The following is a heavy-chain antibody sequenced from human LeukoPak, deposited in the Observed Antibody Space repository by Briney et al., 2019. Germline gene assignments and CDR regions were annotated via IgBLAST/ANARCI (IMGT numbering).Heavy chain of an antibody. J-gene: IGHJ4*02. CDR1: DEHG. CDR2: INWSGGST. V-gene: IGHV3-20*03. Sequence: DEHGMSWVRQVPGKGLGWVSGINWSGGSTGYADPLRGRFTISRDNAKNSLYLQMDSLRAEDTALYYCARAPITSPFYFDYWGQGTLVTVSS. CDR3: ARAPITSPFYFDY. D-gene: IGHD2-2*01.